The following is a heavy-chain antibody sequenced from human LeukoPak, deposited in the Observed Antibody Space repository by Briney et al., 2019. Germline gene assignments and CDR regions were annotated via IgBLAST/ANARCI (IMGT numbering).Heavy chain of an antibody. CDR1: GGSISSYY. Sequence: SETLSLTCTVSGGSISSYYWSWIRQPPGKGLEWIGYIYYSGSTNYNPSLKSRVTNSVDTSKNQFSLKLSSVTAADTAVYYCARGVYGGPNAFDIWGQGTMVTVSS. CDR2: IYYSGST. CDR3: ARGVYGGPNAFDI. J-gene: IGHJ3*02. V-gene: IGHV4-59*01. D-gene: IGHD4-23*01.